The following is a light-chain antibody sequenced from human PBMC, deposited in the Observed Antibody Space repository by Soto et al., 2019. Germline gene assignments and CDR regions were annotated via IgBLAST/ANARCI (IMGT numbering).Light chain of an antibody. CDR1: QDISNY. CDR3: QQYDNLPLT. V-gene: IGKV1-33*01. J-gene: IGKJ4*01. CDR2: DAS. Sequence: DIQMTQSPSSLSASVGDRVTITCPASQDISNYLNWYQQKPGKAPKLLIYDASNLETGVPSRFSGSGSETDFTFTISSLQPEGIATYYCQQYDNLPLTFGGGTKVGIK.